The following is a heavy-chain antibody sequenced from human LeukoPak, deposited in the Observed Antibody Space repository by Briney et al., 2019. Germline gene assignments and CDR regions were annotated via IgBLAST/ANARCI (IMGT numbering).Heavy chain of an antibody. V-gene: IGHV3-66*01. J-gene: IGHJ4*02. CDR3: VRDLPDY. CDR1: GFTVSSNY. CDR2: IYSGGST. Sequence: GGSLRLSCAASGFTVSSNYMSWVRQAPGKGLEWVSVIYSGGSTYYADSVKGRFTISRDNSKNTLYLQMNSLGAEDTAVYYCVRDLPDYWGQGTLVAVSS.